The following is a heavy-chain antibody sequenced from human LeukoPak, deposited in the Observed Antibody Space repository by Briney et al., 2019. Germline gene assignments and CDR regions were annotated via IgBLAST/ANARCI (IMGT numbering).Heavy chain of an antibody. Sequence: GESLKISFKGSGYRFTSYWIGWVRPMPGKGVGWMGIIYPGDSDTRYSPSFQGQVTISADKSISTACLQWSSLKASDTAMYYCARRGDGYNPFDYWGQGTLVTVSS. V-gene: IGHV5-51*01. CDR2: IYPGDSDT. J-gene: IGHJ4*02. CDR1: GYRFTSYW. CDR3: ARRGDGYNPFDY. D-gene: IGHD5-24*01.